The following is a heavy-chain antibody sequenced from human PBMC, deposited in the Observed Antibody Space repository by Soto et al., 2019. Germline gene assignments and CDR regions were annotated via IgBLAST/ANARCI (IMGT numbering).Heavy chain of an antibody. CDR2: ISSTGSTP. V-gene: IGHV3-11*01. Sequence: GGSLRLSCAASGFPFSDSYMAWVRQAPGKGLEEIATISSTGSTPYYADSVKGRFTISRDNAQNSLYLEMNNLRAEDTAVYYCARGQQLVANWLDPWGQGILVTVSS. CDR3: ARGQQLVANWLDP. J-gene: IGHJ5*02. D-gene: IGHD6-6*01. CDR1: GFPFSDSY.